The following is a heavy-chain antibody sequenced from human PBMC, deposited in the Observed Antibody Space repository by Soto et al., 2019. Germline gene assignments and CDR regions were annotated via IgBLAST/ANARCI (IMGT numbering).Heavy chain of an antibody. CDR1: GGTFSSYA. CDR2: IIPLFGTA. D-gene: IGHD3-10*01. V-gene: IGHV1-69*12. J-gene: IGHJ5*02. Sequence: QVQLVQSGAEVKKPGSSVKVSCKASGGTFSSYAISWVRQAPGQGLEWMGGIIPLFGTANYAQKFQGRVTITADESTSTAYMELSSLRSEDTAVYYCARDRGIGYYYGSGCPTPGRFDPWGQGTLVTVSS. CDR3: ARDRGIGYYYGSGCPTPGRFDP.